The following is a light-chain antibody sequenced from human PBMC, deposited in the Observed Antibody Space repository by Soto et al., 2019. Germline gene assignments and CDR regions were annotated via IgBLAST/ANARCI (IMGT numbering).Light chain of an antibody. CDR1: QSVSSSY. CDR2: GAS. Sequence: EIVLTQSPGTLSLSPGERATLSCRASQSVSSSYLAWYQQKPGQAPRLLIYGASSRATGIPDRFSGGGSGTDFTLTISRLEPEDFAVYYCQQYGTSPFTFCPGNKVDIK. CDR3: QQYGTSPFT. J-gene: IGKJ3*01. V-gene: IGKV3-20*01.